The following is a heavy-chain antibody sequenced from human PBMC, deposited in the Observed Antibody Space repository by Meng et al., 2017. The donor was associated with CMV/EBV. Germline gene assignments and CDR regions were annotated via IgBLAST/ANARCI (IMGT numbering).Heavy chain of an antibody. CDR3: ARYYPSLPYYDFWSGYHYHYYYGMDV. CDR1: GFTFSDYY. D-gene: IGHD3-3*01. V-gene: IGHV3-11*04. CDR2: ISSSGSTI. Sequence: GESLKISCAASGFTFSDYYMSWIRQAPGKGLEWVSYISSSGSTIYYADSVKGRFTISRDNAKNSLYLQMNSLRAEDTAVYYCARYYPSLPYYDFWSGYHYHYYYGMDVWGQGTTVTVSS. J-gene: IGHJ6*02.